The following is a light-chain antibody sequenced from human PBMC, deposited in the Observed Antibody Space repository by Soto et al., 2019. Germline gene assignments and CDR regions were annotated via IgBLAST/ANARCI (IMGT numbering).Light chain of an antibody. CDR1: QDIRNF. J-gene: IGKJ3*01. Sequence: DIQMTQSPTSLSASVGDRLTITCRASQDIRNFVAWYQQKPRKAPKLLIYAASTLQSGVPSRFSGSGSGTDFSLTIISLQPEDVATYSCEKYSSVPVFGPGTKVEIK. CDR2: AAS. V-gene: IGKV1-27*01. CDR3: EKYSSVPV.